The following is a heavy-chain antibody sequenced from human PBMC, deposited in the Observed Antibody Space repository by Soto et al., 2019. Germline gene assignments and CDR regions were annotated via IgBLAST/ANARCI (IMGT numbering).Heavy chain of an antibody. V-gene: IGHV4-31*03. CDR1: GGSISSGGYY. CDR3: ARDSSSYYYYYYGMDV. Sequence: PSETLSLTCTVSGGSISSGGYYWSWIRQHPGKGLEWIGYIYYSGSTYYNPSLKSRVTISVDTSKNQFSLKLSSVTAADTAVYYCARDSSSYYYYYYGMDVWGQGXTVTVSS. J-gene: IGHJ6*02. CDR2: IYYSGST. D-gene: IGHD6-13*01.